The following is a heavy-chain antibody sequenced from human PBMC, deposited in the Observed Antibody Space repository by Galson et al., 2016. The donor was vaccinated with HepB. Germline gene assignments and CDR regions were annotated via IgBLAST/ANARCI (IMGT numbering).Heavy chain of an antibody. CDR1: GRTLTSYD. J-gene: IGHJ4*02. CDR3: LPHLTETPDYFHF. CDR2: MNPNSGNT. Sequence: SVKVSCKASGRTLTSYDIDWVRQATGQGLERMGWMNPNSGNTGYAQKFQGRVTMTRDNSIHTAYMGLGGLRSGDTAVYYCLPHLTETPDYFHFWGRETRVTVFS. D-gene: IGHD1-20*01. V-gene: IGHV1-8*01.